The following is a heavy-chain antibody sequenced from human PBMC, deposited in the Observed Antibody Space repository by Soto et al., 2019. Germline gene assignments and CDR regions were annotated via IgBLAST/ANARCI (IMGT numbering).Heavy chain of an antibody. CDR2: ISYDGSNK. D-gene: IGHD5-18*01. CDR1: GFTFSSYG. V-gene: IGHV3-30*18. CDR3: AKDLLDTAMVRDIVDY. J-gene: IGHJ4*02. Sequence: GGSLRLSCAASGFTFSSYGMHWVRQAPGKGLEWVAVISYDGSNKYYADSVKGRFTISRDNSKNTLYLQMNSLRAEDTAVYYCAKDLLDTAMVRDIVDYWGQGTLVTVSA.